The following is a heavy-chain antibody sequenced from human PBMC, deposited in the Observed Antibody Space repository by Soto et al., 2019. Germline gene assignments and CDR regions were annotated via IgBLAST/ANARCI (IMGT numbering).Heavy chain of an antibody. CDR1: GYSFTSYW. D-gene: IGHD2-15*01. V-gene: IGHV5-51*01. J-gene: IGHJ6*02. CDR2: IYPGDSDT. Sequence: GESLKISCKGSGYSFTSYWIGWVRQMPGKGLEWMGIIYPGDSDTRYSPSFQGQVTISADKSISTAYLQWSSLKASDTAMYYCARLAGFCSGGSCPIVFYYYYYGMDVWGQGTTVTVSS. CDR3: ARLAGFCSGGSCPIVFYYYYYGMDV.